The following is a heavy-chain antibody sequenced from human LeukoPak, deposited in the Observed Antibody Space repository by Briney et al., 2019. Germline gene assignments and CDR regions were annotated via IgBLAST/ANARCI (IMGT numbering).Heavy chain of an antibody. CDR2: ISAYNGKT. J-gene: IGHJ4*02. D-gene: IGHD1-26*01. V-gene: IGHV1-18*01. CDR3: ARDIATIVHQD. CDR1: GYTFTSYG. Sequence: ASVKVSCKASGYTFTSYGISWVRQAPGQGLEWMGWISAYNGKTNYVQKFQGRVTMTTDTSTTTAYMELRCLRSDDTAMYYCARDIATIVHQDWGQGTLVTVSS.